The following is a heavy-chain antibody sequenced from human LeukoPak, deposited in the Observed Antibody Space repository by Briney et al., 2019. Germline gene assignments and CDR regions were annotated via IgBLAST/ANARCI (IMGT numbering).Heavy chain of an antibody. CDR2: IKSKADGGTT. CDR3: TTRGRGYSLVDY. J-gene: IGHJ4*02. Sequence: GGSLRLSCAASGFTFSNAWMSWVRQAPGKGLEWVGRIKSKADGGTTDYAAPVKGRFTISRDDSKNTLYLQMNSLKTEDTAVYYCTTRGRGYSLVDYWGQGTLVTVSS. CDR1: GFTFSNAW. D-gene: IGHD5-18*01. V-gene: IGHV3-15*01.